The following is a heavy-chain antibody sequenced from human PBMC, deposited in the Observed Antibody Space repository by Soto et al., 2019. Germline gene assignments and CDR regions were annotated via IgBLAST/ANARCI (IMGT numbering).Heavy chain of an antibody. CDR3: ARHSLSGYDFEWFDP. V-gene: IGHV5-51*01. CDR1: GNSFRHYW. D-gene: IGHD5-12*01. CDR2: IHSGDSET. Sequence: GESLKISCKVAGNSFRHYWIAWVRQMPGKGLEWIGIIHSGDSETRYSPSFQGQVSISADKSISTAYLQWSSLKASDTAMYYCARHSLSGYDFEWFDPWGQGTLVTVSS. J-gene: IGHJ5*02.